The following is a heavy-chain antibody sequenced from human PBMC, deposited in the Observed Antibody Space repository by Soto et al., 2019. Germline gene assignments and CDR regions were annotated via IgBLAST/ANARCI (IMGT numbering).Heavy chain of an antibody. CDR3: ARQYCSITSRYLRYFDY. J-gene: IGHJ4*02. CDR2: IYHSGST. CDR1: GGSISSGGYS. D-gene: IGHD2-2*01. Sequence: SETLSLTCAVSGGSISSGGYSWSWIRQPPGKGLEWIGYIYHSGSTYYNPSLKSRVTISVDRSKNQFSLKLSSVTAADTAVYYCARQYCSITSRYLRYFDYWGQGTLVTVSS. V-gene: IGHV4-30-2*01.